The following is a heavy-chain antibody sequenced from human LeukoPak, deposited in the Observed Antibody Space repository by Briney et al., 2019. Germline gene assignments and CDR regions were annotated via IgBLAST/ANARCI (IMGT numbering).Heavy chain of an antibody. CDR3: ARSSDSGSGSYYTPFDY. V-gene: IGHV4-39*01. D-gene: IGHD3-10*01. Sequence: SETLSLTCTVSGGSISSSSYYWGWIRQPPGKGLEWIGSIYYSGSTYYNPSLKSRVTISVDTSKNQFSLKLSSVTAADTAVNYCARSSDSGSGSYYTPFDYWGQGTLVTVSS. CDR2: IYYSGST. J-gene: IGHJ4*02. CDR1: GGSISSSSYY.